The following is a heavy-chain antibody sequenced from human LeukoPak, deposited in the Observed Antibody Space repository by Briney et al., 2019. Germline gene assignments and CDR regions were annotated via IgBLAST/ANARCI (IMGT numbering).Heavy chain of an antibody. D-gene: IGHD3-3*01. CDR1: GGSISSYY. J-gene: IGHJ5*02. V-gene: IGHV4-4*07. CDR3: ARDYAATIFGVVTTPETNWFDP. Sequence: SETLSLTCTVSGGSISSYYWSWIRQPAGKGLEWIGRIYTSGSTNYNPSLKSRVTMSVGTSKNQFSLKLSSVTAADTAVYYCARDYAATIFGVVTTPETNWFDPWGQGTLVTVSS. CDR2: IYTSGST.